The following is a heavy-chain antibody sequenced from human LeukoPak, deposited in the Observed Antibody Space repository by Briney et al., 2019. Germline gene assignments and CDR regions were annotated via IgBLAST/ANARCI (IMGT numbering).Heavy chain of an antibody. D-gene: IGHD6-13*01. V-gene: IGHV4-4*02. CDR3: ASGRQQLAHYGMDV. CDR1: GGSITSENW. Sequence: SETLSLTCGVSGGSITSENWWSWVRQPPGKGLEWIGEIFHSGSTNYNPSLASRVTISVDTSKNQFSLKLSSVTAADTAVYYCASGRQQLAHYGMDVWGQGTTVTVSS. J-gene: IGHJ6*02. CDR2: IFHSGST.